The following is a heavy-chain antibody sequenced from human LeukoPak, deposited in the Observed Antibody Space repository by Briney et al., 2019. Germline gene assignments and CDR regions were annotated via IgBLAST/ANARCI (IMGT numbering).Heavy chain of an antibody. J-gene: IGHJ4*02. CDR3: ASSDNWNYAYYFDY. V-gene: IGHV1-2*02. Sequence: ASVKVSCKASGYTFTSYYMHWVRQAPGQGLEWMGWINPNSGGTNYAQKFQGRVTMTRDTSISTAYMELSRLRSDDTAVYYCASSDNWNYAYYFDYWGQGTLVTVSS. D-gene: IGHD1-7*01. CDR2: INPNSGGT. CDR1: GYTFTSYY.